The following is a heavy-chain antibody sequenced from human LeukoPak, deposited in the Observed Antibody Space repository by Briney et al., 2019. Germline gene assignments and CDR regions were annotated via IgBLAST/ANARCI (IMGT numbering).Heavy chain of an antibody. Sequence: GASVKVSCKASGYTFTGYYMHWVRQAPGQGLEWMGWINPNSGGTNYAQKFQGRVTMTRDTSISTAYMELSRLRSDDTAVYYCATARLWFGELLSSNYFDYWGQGTLVTVSS. CDR1: GYTFTGYY. J-gene: IGHJ4*02. CDR3: ATARLWFGELLSSNYFDY. CDR2: INPNSGGT. V-gene: IGHV1-2*02. D-gene: IGHD3-10*01.